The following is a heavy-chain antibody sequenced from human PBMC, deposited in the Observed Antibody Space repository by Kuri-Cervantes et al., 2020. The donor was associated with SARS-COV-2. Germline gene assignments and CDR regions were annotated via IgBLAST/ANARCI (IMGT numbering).Heavy chain of an antibody. D-gene: IGHD2-2*02. CDR2: IKQDGSEK. Sequence: GEFLMISWAASGFTFSSYWMSWVHQAPGQGLEWVANIKQDGSEKYYVDSVKGRFTISRDNAKNSLYLQMNSLRAEDTAVYYCAKDQRVVPAAIWYFQHWGQGTLVTVYS. J-gene: IGHJ1*01. CDR1: GFTFSSYW. V-gene: IGHV3-7*05. CDR3: AKDQRVVPAAIWYFQH.